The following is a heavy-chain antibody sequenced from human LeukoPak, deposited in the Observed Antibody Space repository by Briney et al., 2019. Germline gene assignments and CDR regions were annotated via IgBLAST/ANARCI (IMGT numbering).Heavy chain of an antibody. CDR2: LYNAGST. D-gene: IGHD3-16*02. CDR3: ASLKGLSDYFDY. V-gene: IGHV3-53*01. J-gene: IGHJ4*02. Sequence: PGGSLRLSCVASGFIVSNNYMSWVRQAPGKGLEWVSVLYNAGSTYYADSVKGRFTISRDNSKNTLYLQMYSLRAEDTAVYYCASLKGLSDYFDYWGQGILVTVYS. CDR1: GFIVSNNY.